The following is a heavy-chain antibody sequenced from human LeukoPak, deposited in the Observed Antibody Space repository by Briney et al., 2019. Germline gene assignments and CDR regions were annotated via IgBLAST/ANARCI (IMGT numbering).Heavy chain of an antibody. Sequence: GGCLRLSCAASGFTFSSYWMSWVRQAPGKGLEWVANIKQDGSEKYYVDSVKGRFTISRDNAKNSLYPQMNSLRAEDTAVYYCARGDDKSGYDYGYWGQGTLVTVSS. D-gene: IGHD5-12*01. CDR2: IKQDGSEK. CDR3: ARGDDKSGYDYGY. CDR1: GFTFSSYW. J-gene: IGHJ4*02. V-gene: IGHV3-7*04.